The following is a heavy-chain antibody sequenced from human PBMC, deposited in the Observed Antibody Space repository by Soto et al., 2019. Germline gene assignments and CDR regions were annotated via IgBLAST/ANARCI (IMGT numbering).Heavy chain of an antibody. J-gene: IGHJ5*02. CDR3: ARGVPYSYGYVSWFDP. CDR2: IYYSGRT. D-gene: IGHD5-18*01. Sequence: QVQLQESGPGLVKPSETLSLTCTVSGGSVSSGSYYWSWIRQPPGKGLEWIGYIYYSGRTNYNPSLKSRVTISVDTPNTQFSLKLSSVTAADTAVYYCARGVPYSYGYVSWFDPWGQGTLVTVSS. V-gene: IGHV4-61*01. CDR1: GGSVSSGSYY.